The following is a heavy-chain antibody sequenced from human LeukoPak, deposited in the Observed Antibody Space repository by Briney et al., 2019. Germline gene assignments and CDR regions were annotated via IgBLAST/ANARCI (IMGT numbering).Heavy chain of an antibody. CDR1: GNSLSETS. CDR2: FDPEDGEP. J-gene: IGHJ4*02. Sequence: ASVKVSCQVSGNSLSETSIHWVRQAPGQWLEWMGGFDPEDGEPIFAQRFQGRFSMTEDTSADTAYMELSSLRPKDTAVYYCATADKWEPLDYWGQGTLVTVSS. CDR3: ATADKWEPLDY. V-gene: IGHV1-24*01. D-gene: IGHD1-26*01.